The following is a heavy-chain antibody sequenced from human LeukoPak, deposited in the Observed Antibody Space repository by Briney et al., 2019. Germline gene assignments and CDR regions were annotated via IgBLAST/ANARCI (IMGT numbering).Heavy chain of an antibody. CDR1: GYTFINYW. V-gene: IGHV5-51*01. J-gene: IGHJ2*01. CDR3: ARRVDWYFDL. CDR2: IFPDDSDA. Sequence: GESLKISCAASGYTFINYWIGWVRPMPGKGLEWMGNIFPDDSDATYSPSFQGQVTLSADKSISTAYLHWSSLKASDTAIYYCARRVDWYFDLWGRGTLVTVSS.